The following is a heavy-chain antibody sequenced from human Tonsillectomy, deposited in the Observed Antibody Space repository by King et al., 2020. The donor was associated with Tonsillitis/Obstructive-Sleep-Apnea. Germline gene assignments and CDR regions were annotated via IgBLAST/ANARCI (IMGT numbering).Heavy chain of an antibody. D-gene: IGHD6-19*01. Sequence: VQLQESGPGLVKPSETLSLTCTVSGGSISSYYWSWIRQPPGKGLEWIGYIYYSGSTNYNPSLKSRVTISVDTSKNQFSLKLSSVTAADTAVYYCARGYSSGWYEYWYFDLWGRGTLVTVSS. CDR1: GGSISSYY. V-gene: IGHV4-59*01. CDR3: ARGYSSGWYEYWYFDL. J-gene: IGHJ2*01. CDR2: IYYSGST.